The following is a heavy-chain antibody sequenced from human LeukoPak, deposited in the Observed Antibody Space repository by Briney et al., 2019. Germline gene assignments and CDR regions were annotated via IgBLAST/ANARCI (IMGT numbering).Heavy chain of an antibody. CDR3: AGGWELPDAYDY. D-gene: IGHD1-26*01. Sequence: PGGSLRLSCAAYGFTFSSYSMNWVRQAPGKGLEWVSSISSSSSYIYYADSVKGRFTISRDNAKNSLYLQMNSLRAEDTAVYYCAGGWELPDAYDYWGQGTLSPSPQ. CDR2: ISSSSSYI. V-gene: IGHV3-21*01. CDR1: GFTFSSYS. J-gene: IGHJ4*02.